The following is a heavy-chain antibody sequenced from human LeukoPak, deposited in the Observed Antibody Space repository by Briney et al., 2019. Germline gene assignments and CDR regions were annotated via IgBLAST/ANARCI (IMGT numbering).Heavy chain of an antibody. J-gene: IGHJ3*02. CDR1: GGSVSSGNFY. V-gene: IGHV4-61*02. CDR3: ARDRGGDSFDI. Sequence: ASETLSLTCTVSGGSVSSGNFYWTWIRQPAGNQLEWIGRIHTSGNTNHNPSLWSRVTISTDTSKNQFSLTLSFVTAADTAVYYCARDRGGDSFDIWGQGTTVTVSS. D-gene: IGHD2-21*01. CDR2: IHTSGNT.